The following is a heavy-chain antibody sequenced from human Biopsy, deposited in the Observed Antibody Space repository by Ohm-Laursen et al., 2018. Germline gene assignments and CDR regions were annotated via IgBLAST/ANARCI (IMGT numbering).Heavy chain of an antibody. CDR1: GGSFSGYY. CDR2: INHSGST. CDR3: ARGLPRIAPMVRGRRTWFDP. J-gene: IGHJ5*02. D-gene: IGHD3-10*01. Sequence: PSETLSLTWSVYGGSFSGYYWSWIRQTPGKGLEWIGEINHSGSTNYKPSLDSRVAISADTSKNQFSLNLYSVTAADTAVYFCARGLPRIAPMVRGRRTWFDPWGQGTLVTVSS. V-gene: IGHV4-34*01.